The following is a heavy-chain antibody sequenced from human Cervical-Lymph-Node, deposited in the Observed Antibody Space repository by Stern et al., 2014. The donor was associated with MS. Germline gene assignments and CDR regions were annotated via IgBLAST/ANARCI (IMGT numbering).Heavy chain of an antibody. CDR2: IWYDGSNK. Sequence: EHLVESGGGVVQPGRSLRLSCAASGFTFSSYGMHWVRQAPGKGLGWVAVIWYDGSNKYYADSVKGRFTISRDNSKNTLYLQMNSLRAEDTAVYYCARDHRARYYYDSSDIWGQGTMVTVSS. CDR3: ARDHRARYYYDSSDI. CDR1: GFTFSSYG. J-gene: IGHJ3*02. V-gene: IGHV3-33*01. D-gene: IGHD3-22*01.